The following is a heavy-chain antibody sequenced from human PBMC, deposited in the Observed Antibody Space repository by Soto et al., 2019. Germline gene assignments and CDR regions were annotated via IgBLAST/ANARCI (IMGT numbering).Heavy chain of an antibody. CDR1: GFTFSDYY. CDR3: GLLRNDAFDM. D-gene: IGHD2-15*01. Sequence: QVQLVESGGGLVKPGGSLRLSCAASGFTFSDYYISWLRQAPGTGLEWLSYISSSGSTIYYAESVKGPFTISRDNAKNPLYLRMHCMRAEDTAVYYCGLLRNDAFDMWGQGTRVTVAS. V-gene: IGHV3-11*04. CDR2: ISSSGSTI. J-gene: IGHJ3*02.